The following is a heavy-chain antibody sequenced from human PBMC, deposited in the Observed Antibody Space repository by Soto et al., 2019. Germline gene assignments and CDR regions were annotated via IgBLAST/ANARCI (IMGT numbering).Heavy chain of an antibody. V-gene: IGHV1-2*02. CDR1: GYTFTGYY. CDR3: AREGGDRGVFTVTFYYYYGMDV. Sequence: ASVKVSCKASGYTFTGYYMHWVRQAPGQGFEWMGWINPNSGGTNYAQKFQGRVTMTRDTSISTAYMELSRLRSDDTAVYYCAREGGDRGVFTVTFYYYYGMDVWGQGTTVTVSS. D-gene: IGHD4-17*01. J-gene: IGHJ6*02. CDR2: INPNSGGT.